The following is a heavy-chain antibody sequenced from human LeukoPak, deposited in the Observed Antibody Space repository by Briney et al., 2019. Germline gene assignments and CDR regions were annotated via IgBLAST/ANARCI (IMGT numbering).Heavy chain of an antibody. CDR2: INPNSGGT. D-gene: IGHD3-10*01. J-gene: IGHJ4*02. CDR1: GYTFTAQF. V-gene: IGHV1-2*02. Sequence: ASVKVSCKVSGYTFTAQFLHWVRQAPGQGLEWMGWINPNSGGTQYAQKFQGRVTMTRDTSISTAYMEVGGLRSDDTAVYFCASGSGTYSPDYWGQGTLVTVSS. CDR3: ASGSGTYSPDY.